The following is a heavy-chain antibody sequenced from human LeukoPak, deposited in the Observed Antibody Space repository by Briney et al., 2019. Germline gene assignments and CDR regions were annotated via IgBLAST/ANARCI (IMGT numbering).Heavy chain of an antibody. J-gene: IGHJ3*02. D-gene: IGHD6-25*01. CDR3: ARDSGPDAFDI. Sequence: SETLSLTCTVSGGSLSSYYWSWLRQPPGKGLAWIGYIYYSGSTNYKPSLKSRVTISVDTSKNQFSLKLRSVTAGDTGVYYCARDSGPDAFDIWGQGTMVTVSS. V-gene: IGHV4-59*01. CDR2: IYYSGST. CDR1: GGSLSSYY.